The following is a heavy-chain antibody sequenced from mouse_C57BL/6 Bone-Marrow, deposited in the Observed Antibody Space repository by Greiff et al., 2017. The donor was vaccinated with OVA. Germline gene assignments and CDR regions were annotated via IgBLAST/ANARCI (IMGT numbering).Heavy chain of an antibody. Sequence: QVQLQQPGAELVMPGASVKLSCKASGYTFTSYWMHWVKQRPGQGLEWIGEIDPSDSYTNYNQKFKGKSTLTVDKSSSTAYMQLSSLTSEDSAVYYCLYAMDYWGQGTSVPVSS. CDR2: IDPSDSYT. J-gene: IGHJ4*01. CDR3: LYAMDY. V-gene: IGHV1-69*01. CDR1: GYTFTSYW.